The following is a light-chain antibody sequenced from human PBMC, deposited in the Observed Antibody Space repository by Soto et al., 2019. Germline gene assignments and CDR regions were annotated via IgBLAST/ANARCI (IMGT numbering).Light chain of an antibody. CDR1: QGISSA. CDR3: QQFNSYPHT. V-gene: IGKV1-13*02. Sequence: AIQLTQSPSSLSASVGDRVTITCRASQGISSALAWYQQKPGKAPKLLIYYASSLESGVTSRFSGSGSGTDFTLIISSLQPEDFATYYCQQFNSYPHTFGQGTKLDIK. CDR2: YAS. J-gene: IGKJ2*01.